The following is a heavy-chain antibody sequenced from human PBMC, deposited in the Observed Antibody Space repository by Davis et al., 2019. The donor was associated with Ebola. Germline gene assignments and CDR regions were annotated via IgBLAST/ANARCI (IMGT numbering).Heavy chain of an antibody. CDR1: GGSISSSNW. J-gene: IGHJ4*02. D-gene: IGHD6-6*01. CDR3: ARDGSCSSSSGDY. Sequence: SETLSLTCAVSGGSISSSNWWSWVRQPPGKGLEWIGEIYHSGSTNYNPSLKSRVTISVDKSKNQFSLKLSSVTAADTAVYYCARDGSCSSSSGDYWGQGTLVTVSS. CDR2: IYHSGST. V-gene: IGHV4-4*02.